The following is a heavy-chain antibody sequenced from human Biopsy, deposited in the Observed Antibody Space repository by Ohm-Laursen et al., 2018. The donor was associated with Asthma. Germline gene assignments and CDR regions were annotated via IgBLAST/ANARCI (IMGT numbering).Heavy chain of an antibody. J-gene: IGHJ5*02. Sequence: GASVKVSCKASGYPFIGYHIHWMRQAPGQGLEWTGRINPNSGATNYAQKFQGRVTMTRDTSISTAYMEVSRLRSDGTAVYYCARGQKSAGDRWFDPWGQGTLVTVSS. CDR3: ARGQKSAGDRWFDP. V-gene: IGHV1-2*06. CDR1: GYPFIGYH. D-gene: IGHD6-13*01. CDR2: INPNSGAT.